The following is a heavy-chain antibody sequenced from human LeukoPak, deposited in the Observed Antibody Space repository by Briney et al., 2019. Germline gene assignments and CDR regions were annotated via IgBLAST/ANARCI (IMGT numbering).Heavy chain of an antibody. CDR2: ISKVGRKK. CDR3: VKRGSDGGPYFFDY. D-gene: IGHD3-10*01. CDR1: GFTFSTYP. Sequence: GGSMRLSCGVSGFTFSTYPMHWVRHAPGKGLEWVAAISKVGRKKYYANSVKGRYTISRDSSKNMLYLEMNSLSGEDTAGYYCVKRGSDGGPYFFDYWGQGTLVTVSS. V-gene: IGHV3-30*18. J-gene: IGHJ4*02.